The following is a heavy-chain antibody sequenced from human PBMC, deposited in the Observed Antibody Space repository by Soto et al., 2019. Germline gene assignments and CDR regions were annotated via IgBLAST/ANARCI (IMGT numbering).Heavy chain of an antibody. Sequence: GGSLRLSCAASEFTVSSYATSWVRQAPGKGLEWVSIISGSGCSTYYADSVKGRFTISRDNSKNTLYLQMNSLRVEDTAVYYCATRFPTGLVIRPYYYNMDVWGKGTTVTVSS. CDR3: ATRFPTGLVIRPYYYNMDV. CDR1: EFTVSSYA. CDR2: ISGSGCST. J-gene: IGHJ6*03. D-gene: IGHD3-3*01. V-gene: IGHV3-23*01.